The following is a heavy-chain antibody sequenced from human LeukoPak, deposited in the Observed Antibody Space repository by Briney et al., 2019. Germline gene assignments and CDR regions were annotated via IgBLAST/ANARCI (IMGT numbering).Heavy chain of an antibody. CDR1: GFTDSTHW. J-gene: IGHJ5*02. CDR2: IRIDGSDT. Sequence: GGSLRLSCEASGFTDSTHWMHWVRQAPGKGLVWVSLIRIDGSDTDYADSVRGRFTTSRDNAKNVVYLQMDSLRVEDTAIYYCARDRGEGTPLDPWGQGTLVTVSS. V-gene: IGHV3-74*01. CDR3: ARDRGEGTPLDP.